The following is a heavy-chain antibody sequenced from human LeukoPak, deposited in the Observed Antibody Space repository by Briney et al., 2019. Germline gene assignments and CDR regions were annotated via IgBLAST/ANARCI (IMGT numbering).Heavy chain of an antibody. D-gene: IGHD6-13*01. CDR3: ATNSEQQIDY. CDR2: ISYDGSNK. Sequence: GGSLRLSCAASGFTFSSYGMHWVRQAPGKGLEWVAVISYDGSNKYYADSVKGRSTISRDNSKNTLYLQMNSLRAEDTAVYYCATNSEQQIDYWGQGTLVTVSS. J-gene: IGHJ4*02. CDR1: GFTFSSYG. V-gene: IGHV3-30*03.